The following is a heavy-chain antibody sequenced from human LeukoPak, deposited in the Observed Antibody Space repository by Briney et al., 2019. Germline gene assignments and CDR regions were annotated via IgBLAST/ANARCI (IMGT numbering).Heavy chain of an antibody. V-gene: IGHV4-4*02. CDR3: ATAPILRGEGGEHYKYGMDV. CDR2: IYHNGTP. Sequence: SETLSLTCAVSVGSINSGNWWSWVRQSPGKGLEWIGEIYHNGTPNYNPSLKSRVTISADTFKNHLYLKMTPVTAADTAVYYCATAPILRGEGGEHYKYGMDVWGQGTTVIVSS. CDR1: VGSINSGNW. J-gene: IGHJ6*02. D-gene: IGHD2-2*02.